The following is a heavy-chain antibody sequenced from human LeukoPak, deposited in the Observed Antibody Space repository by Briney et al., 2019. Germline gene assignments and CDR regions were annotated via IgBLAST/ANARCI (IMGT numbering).Heavy chain of an antibody. D-gene: IGHD6-13*01. J-gene: IGHJ3*02. CDR3: ARARSSSSWREGAFDI. Sequence: SETLSLTCTVSGGSISSYYWSWIRQPPGKGLEWIGYIYYSGSTNYNTSLKGRVTISVDTSKNQFSLKLSSVTAADTAVYYCARARSSSSWREGAFDIWGQGTMVTVSS. CDR1: GGSISSYY. V-gene: IGHV4-59*01. CDR2: IYYSGST.